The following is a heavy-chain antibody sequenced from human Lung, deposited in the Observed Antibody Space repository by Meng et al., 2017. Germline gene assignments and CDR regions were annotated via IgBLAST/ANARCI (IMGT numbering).Heavy chain of an antibody. CDR2: INQSGST. CDR1: GVSFSDYY. D-gene: IGHD4-11*01. Sequence: QLRLQGACAGQLNPAETLSLTCVVSGVSFSDYYGSWIRQPPGKGLEWIGEINQSGSTNYNPSLESRATISVDTSQNHLSLKLSSVPAADSAVYYCARGPTTMAHDFDYWGQGTLVTVS. CDR3: ARGPTTMAHDFDY. J-gene: IGHJ4*02. V-gene: IGHV4-34*01.